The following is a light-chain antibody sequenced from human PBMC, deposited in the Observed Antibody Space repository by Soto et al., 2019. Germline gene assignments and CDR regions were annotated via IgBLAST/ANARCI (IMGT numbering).Light chain of an antibody. CDR3: QQRSNWPPLT. J-gene: IGKJ4*01. Sequence: EIVLTQSPATLSLSPGERAALCCRASQSISNYLVWYQQKPGQAPRLLIYDASNRATGIPARFSGSGSGTDFTLTISSLEPEDFAIYYCQQRSNWPPLTFGGGTKVQIK. CDR2: DAS. CDR1: QSISNY. V-gene: IGKV3-11*01.